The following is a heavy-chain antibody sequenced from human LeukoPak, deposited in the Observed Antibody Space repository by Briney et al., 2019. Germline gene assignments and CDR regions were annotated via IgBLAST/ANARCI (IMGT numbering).Heavy chain of an antibody. V-gene: IGHV3-20*04. Sequence: GGSLRLSCAASGFTFSSYAMSWVHQAPGKGLEWVSGINWNGGSTGYADSVKGRFTISRDNAKNSLYLQMNSLRAEDTALYYCARNIVVVPAANNWFDPWGQGTLVTVSS. CDR1: GFTFSSYA. J-gene: IGHJ5*02. D-gene: IGHD2-2*01. CDR3: ARNIVVVPAANNWFDP. CDR2: INWNGGST.